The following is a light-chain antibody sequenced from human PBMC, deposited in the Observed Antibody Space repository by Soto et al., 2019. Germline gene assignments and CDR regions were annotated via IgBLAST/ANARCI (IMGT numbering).Light chain of an antibody. J-gene: IGKJ4*01. V-gene: IGKV3-15*01. CDR1: QSVSNN. CDR2: HAS. CDR3: QQYNEWPLT. Sequence: EIVMTQSQATLSVSPGERAILSCRASQSVSNNLAWYQQKPGQAPSLLIYHASTRASGIPARFSGSGSGTEFTLTISSLQSEDFAVYYCQQYNEWPLTFGGGTKVEIK.